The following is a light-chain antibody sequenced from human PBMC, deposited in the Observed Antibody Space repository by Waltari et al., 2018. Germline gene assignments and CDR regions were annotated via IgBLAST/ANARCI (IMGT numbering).Light chain of an antibody. CDR3: MQATHWPLT. CDR1: QSLVHSDGNTY. CDR2: KVF. Sequence: DVVMTPSPLSLPVTLRQPASLSCRYSQSLVHSDGNTYLNWFQQRPCQSPRRRIYKVFNRYSGVQDRFSGSGSGTDFTLKISRVEAEDVGVYYCMQATHWPLTFGQGTKVEIK. J-gene: IGKJ1*01. V-gene: IGKV2-30*02.